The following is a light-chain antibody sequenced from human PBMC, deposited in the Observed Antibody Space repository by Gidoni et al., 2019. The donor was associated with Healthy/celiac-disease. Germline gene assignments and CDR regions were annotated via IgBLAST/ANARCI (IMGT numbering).Light chain of an antibody. V-gene: IGKV1-33*01. CDR3: QQYDNLPFT. Sequence: DIHMTQSPSSLSASVGDRVTITCHATQDISNYLNWYQQKPGKAPKLLIYDASNLETGVPSRFSGSGSGTDFTFTISSLQPEDIATYYCQQYDNLPFTFXPXTKVDIK. CDR1: QDISNY. J-gene: IGKJ3*01. CDR2: DAS.